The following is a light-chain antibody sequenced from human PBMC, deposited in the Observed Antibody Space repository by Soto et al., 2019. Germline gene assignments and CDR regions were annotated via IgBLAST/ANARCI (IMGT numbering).Light chain of an antibody. CDR1: QSVSSY. CDR2: DAS. J-gene: IGKJ5*01. Sequence: EIVMTQSPATLSVSPGERATLSFRASQSVSSYLALYQQKPGQAPRLLIYDASNRATGIPARFSGSGSGTDFTLTISSLEPEDFAVYYCQQRSNWPPITFGQGTRLEIK. CDR3: QQRSNWPPIT. V-gene: IGKV3-11*01.